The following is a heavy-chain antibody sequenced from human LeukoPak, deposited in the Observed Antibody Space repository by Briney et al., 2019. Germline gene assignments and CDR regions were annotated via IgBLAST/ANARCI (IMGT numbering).Heavy chain of an antibody. V-gene: IGHV1-8*03. CDR3: ATSLFCSNGVCYTGGYYFDY. J-gene: IGHJ4*02. Sequence: ASVTVSCKASGYSFTSYDVTWVRQAPGQGLEWMGWMNPNSGNTAYAQKFQGRVTITSDTSITTAYMESSSLRSEDTAVYYCATSLFCSNGVCYTGGYYFDYWGQGTLVTVSS. D-gene: IGHD2-8*01. CDR2: MNPNSGNT. CDR1: GYSFTSYD.